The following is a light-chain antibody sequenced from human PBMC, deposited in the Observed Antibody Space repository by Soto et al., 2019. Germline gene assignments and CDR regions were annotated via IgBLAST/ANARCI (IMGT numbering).Light chain of an antibody. CDR1: STDVGGHYY. Sequence: QSALTQPASVSGSPGQSITISCTGTSTDVGGHYYVSWYQQHPGKAPKLIIYDVTDRPSGVSHRFSGSKSGNTASLTISGRQTEDEDDYYCTSYTSTSSYVAVGGGTKLTVL. CDR2: DVT. J-gene: IGLJ2*01. CDR3: TSYTSTSSYVA. V-gene: IGLV2-14*03.